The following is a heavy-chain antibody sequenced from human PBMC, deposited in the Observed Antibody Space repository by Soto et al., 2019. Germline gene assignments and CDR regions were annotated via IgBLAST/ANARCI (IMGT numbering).Heavy chain of an antibody. CDR3: ARDPSPYYDILTGYYKNYYYYGMDV. J-gene: IGHJ6*02. Sequence: QVQLVESGGGVVQPGRSLRLSCAASGFTFSSYGMHWVRQAPGKGLEWVAVIWYDGSNKYYADSVKGRFTISRDNSKNTLYLQMNSLRAEDTAVYYCARDPSPYYDILTGYYKNYYYYGMDVWGQGTTVTVSS. CDR2: IWYDGSNK. V-gene: IGHV3-33*01. CDR1: GFTFSSYG. D-gene: IGHD3-9*01.